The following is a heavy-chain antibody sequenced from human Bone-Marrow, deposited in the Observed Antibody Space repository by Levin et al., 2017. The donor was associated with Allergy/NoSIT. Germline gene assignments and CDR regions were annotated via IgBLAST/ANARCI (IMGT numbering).Heavy chain of an antibody. CDR3: ARDAGYTGSLAYH. J-gene: IGHJ5*02. V-gene: IGHV3-30*04. Sequence: GGSLRLSCAASGFIFSNYALHWVRQAPGKGLEWVALIADDGGEKYVDSVKGRFTISRDNSRNTLYLQMNSLRPDDTALYYCARDAGYTGSLAYHWGHGTLVTVSS. CDR1: GFIFSNYA. CDR2: IADDGGEK. D-gene: IGHD1-26*01.